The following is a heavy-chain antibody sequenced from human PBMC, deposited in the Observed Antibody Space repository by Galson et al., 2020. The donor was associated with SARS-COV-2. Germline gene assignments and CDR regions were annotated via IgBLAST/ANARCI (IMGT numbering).Heavy chain of an antibody. J-gene: IGHJ3*02. CDR3: ASVGATTRAFDI. CDR2: IYYSGST. V-gene: IGHV4-59*01. Sequence: SETLSLTCTVSGGSISSSYWSWIRQPPGKGLEWLGYIYYSGSTSYNPSLKSRVTISVDTSKNQFSLKLNSVTAADTAVYYCASVGATTRAFDIWGQGTMVTVSS. CDR1: GGSISSSY. D-gene: IGHD1-26*01.